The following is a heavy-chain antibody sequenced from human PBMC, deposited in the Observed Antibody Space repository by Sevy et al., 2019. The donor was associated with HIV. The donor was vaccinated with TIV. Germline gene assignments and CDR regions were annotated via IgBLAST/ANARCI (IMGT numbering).Heavy chain of an antibody. CDR1: EFTVSRNY. Sequence: GGSLRLSCEASEFTVSRNYMNWIRQVPGKGLEWVSLIYSDGSTYYADSVKGRFTISRDNFKNTLYLQMNSLRVEDTAVYFCARLFSCGGDCYYLDYWGQGALVTVSS. CDR3: ARLFSCGGDCYYLDY. J-gene: IGHJ4*02. V-gene: IGHV3-66*04. D-gene: IGHD2-21*02. CDR2: IYSDGST.